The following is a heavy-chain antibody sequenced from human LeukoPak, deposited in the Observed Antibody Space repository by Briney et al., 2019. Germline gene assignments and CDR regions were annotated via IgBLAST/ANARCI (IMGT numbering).Heavy chain of an antibody. Sequence: GGSLRLSCAASGFTFSSYGMHWVRQAPGKGLEWVAVISYDGSNKNYADSVKGRFTISRDNAKNSLYLQMNSLRAEDTAVYYCARLRADSSSYGSDDAFDIWGQGTMVTVSS. CDR3: ARLRADSSSYGSDDAFDI. J-gene: IGHJ3*02. V-gene: IGHV3-30*03. CDR1: GFTFSSYG. CDR2: ISYDGSNK. D-gene: IGHD6-13*01.